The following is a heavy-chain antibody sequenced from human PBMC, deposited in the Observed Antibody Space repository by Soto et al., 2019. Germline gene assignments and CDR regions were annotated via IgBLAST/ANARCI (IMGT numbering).Heavy chain of an antibody. J-gene: IGHJ5*02. V-gene: IGHV3-23*01. CDR2: ISGSGGST. D-gene: IGHD6-6*01. CDR1: GSTFSCYA. CDR3: AKSSHAGWFDP. Sequence: GGSLRLSCAASGSTFSCYAMSWVRQAPGKGLEWVSAISGSGGSTYYADSVKGRFTISRDNSKNTLYLQMNSLRAEDTAVYYCAKSSHAGWFDPWGQGTLVTVSS.